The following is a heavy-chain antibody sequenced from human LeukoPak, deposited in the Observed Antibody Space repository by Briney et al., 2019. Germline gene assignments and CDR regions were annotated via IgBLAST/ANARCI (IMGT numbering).Heavy chain of an antibody. CDR3: AREGEYSNRLDP. CDR2: FYTSGST. D-gene: IGHD4-11*01. CDR1: GGSIGSGSYY. J-gene: IGHJ5*02. Sequence: SETLSLTCTVSGGSIGSGSYYWSWIRQPAGKGLEWIGRFYTSGSTDYNPSLRSRVTISVDTSKNQFSLRLSSVTAADTAVYYCAREGEYSNRLDPWGQGTLVTVSS. V-gene: IGHV4-61*02.